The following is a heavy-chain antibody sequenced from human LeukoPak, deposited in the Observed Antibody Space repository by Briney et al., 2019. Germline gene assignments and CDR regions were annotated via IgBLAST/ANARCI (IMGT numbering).Heavy chain of an antibody. V-gene: IGHV1-8*01. D-gene: IGHD3-3*01. J-gene: IGHJ6*02. CDR1: GYTFTSYD. Sequence: ASVKVSCKASGYTFTSYDINWVRQATGQGLEWMGWMNPNSGNTGYAQKFQGRVTITRNTSISTAYMELSSLRSEDTAVYYCARGQANYDFWSGYSVWYYYYGMDVWGQGTTVTVSS. CDR3: ARGQANYDFWSGYSVWYYYYGMDV. CDR2: MNPNSGNT.